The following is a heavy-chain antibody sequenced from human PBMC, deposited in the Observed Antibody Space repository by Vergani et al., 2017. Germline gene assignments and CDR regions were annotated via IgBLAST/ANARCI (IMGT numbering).Heavy chain of an antibody. CDR3: GRGSYNYN. CDR1: GFTFSSHA. Sequence: EVQLLQSEGAVVQPGGSLRLSCVASGFTFSSHAMSWVRQGHGQGLEWVSSIKYTGDSTHYADSVKGRFTISRDNSKNTLYLQMNSLRVEDTAVYYCGRGSYNYNWGQGTLVIVSS. J-gene: IGHJ4*02. CDR2: IKYTGDST. V-gene: IGHV3-23*01. D-gene: IGHD1-1*01.